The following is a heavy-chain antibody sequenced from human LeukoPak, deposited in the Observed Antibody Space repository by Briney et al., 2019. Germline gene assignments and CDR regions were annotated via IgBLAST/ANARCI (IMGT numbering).Heavy chain of an antibody. CDR1: GGTFSSYA. Sequence: SVKVSCKASGGTFSSYAISWVRQAPGQGLEWMGGIIPIFGTANYAQKFQGRVTITTDESTSTAYTELSSLRSEDTAVYYCAREGGYDSKTFDYWGQGTLVTVSS. D-gene: IGHD5-12*01. J-gene: IGHJ4*02. V-gene: IGHV1-69*05. CDR3: AREGGYDSKTFDY. CDR2: IIPIFGTA.